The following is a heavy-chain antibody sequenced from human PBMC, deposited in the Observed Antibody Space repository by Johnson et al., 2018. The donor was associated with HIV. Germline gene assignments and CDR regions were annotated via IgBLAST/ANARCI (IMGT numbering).Heavy chain of an antibody. J-gene: IGHJ3*02. V-gene: IGHV3-30*19. CDR1: GFTFSSSG. CDR2: IWYDGSNK. Sequence: HVQLVESGGGVVQPERSLRLSCAASGFTFSSSGMLWVRQAPGKGLEWVAVIWYDGSNKYYADSVKGRFTISRDNSKNTLYLQMNSLRAEDTAVYYCARGRKTVTTVRPSAFDIWGQGTMVTVSS. CDR3: ARGRKTVTTVRPSAFDI. D-gene: IGHD4-17*01.